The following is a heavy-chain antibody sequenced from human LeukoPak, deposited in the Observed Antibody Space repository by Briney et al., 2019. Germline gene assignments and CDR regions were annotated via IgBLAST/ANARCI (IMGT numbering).Heavy chain of an antibody. J-gene: IGHJ4*02. CDR3: GSFSDY. V-gene: IGHV3-48*03. CDR1: GFTISGYE. Sequence: PGGSLRLSCTASGFTISGYEMNWVRQAPGKGLEWVSYISSGGSTTYYADSVKGRFTISRDNAKNSLYLQMTSLRAEDTAVYHCGSFSDYWGQGILVTVSS. CDR2: ISSGGSTT.